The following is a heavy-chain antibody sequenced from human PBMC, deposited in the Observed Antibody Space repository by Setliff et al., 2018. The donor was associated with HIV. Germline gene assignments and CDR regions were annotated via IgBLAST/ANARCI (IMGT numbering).Heavy chain of an antibody. CDR1: GFTFSTYA. Sequence: PGGSLRLSCAASGFTFSTYAMHWVRQAPGKGLEWVAVMSYDGSDQYHADSVQGRFTLSRDNSKSTPYLQMNSLRPEDTAVYYCARSGCSTSWNNWYFDLWGRGTLVTVSS. CDR2: MSYDGSDQ. CDR3: ARSGCSTSWNNWYFDL. V-gene: IGHV3-30*04. D-gene: IGHD1-1*01. J-gene: IGHJ2*01.